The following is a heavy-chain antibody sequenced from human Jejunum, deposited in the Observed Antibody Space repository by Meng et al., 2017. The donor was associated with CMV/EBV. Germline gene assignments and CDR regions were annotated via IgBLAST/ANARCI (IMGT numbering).Heavy chain of an antibody. V-gene: IGHV1-2*02. D-gene: IGHD2-2*02. CDR3: VREGYYCTTNNCYKYFDY. CDR2: NSVSTGGK. CDR1: TSWI. J-gene: IGHJ4*02. Sequence: TSWIMYWVRQAPGQGHEWMGFNSVSTGGKKTAQKREGRVTITRDTYISTAYMDLSRLGTDDTAVYYCVREGYYCTTNNCYKYFDYWGQGTLVTVSS.